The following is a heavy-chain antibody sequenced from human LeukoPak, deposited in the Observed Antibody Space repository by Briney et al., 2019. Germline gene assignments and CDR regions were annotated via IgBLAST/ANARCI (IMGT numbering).Heavy chain of an antibody. V-gene: IGHV1-69*04. CDR1: GGTFSSYT. CDR2: IIPILGIA. J-gene: IGHJ4*02. Sequence: ASVKVSCKASGGTFSSYTISWVRQAPGQGLEWMGRIIPILGIANYAQKFQGRVTITADKSTSTAYMELSSLRSEDTAVYYCAREDCSGGSCYPYYDSSGYYSHWGQGNLVTV. CDR3: AREDCSGGSCYPYYDSSGYYSH. D-gene: IGHD3-22*01.